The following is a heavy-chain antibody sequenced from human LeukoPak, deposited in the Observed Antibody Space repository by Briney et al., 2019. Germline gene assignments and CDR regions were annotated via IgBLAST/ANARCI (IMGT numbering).Heavy chain of an antibody. D-gene: IGHD1-26*01. J-gene: IGHJ4*02. CDR3: ARVGIDSGSFADFDY. CDR2: IYHSGST. Sequence: SETLSLTCTVSGYSISSDYYWGWIRQPPGKGLEWIGSIYHSGSTYYNPSLKSRVTISVDTSKDQFSLKLSSVTAADTAVYFCARVGIDSGSFADFDYWGQGTPVTVSS. CDR1: GYSISSDYY. V-gene: IGHV4-38-2*02.